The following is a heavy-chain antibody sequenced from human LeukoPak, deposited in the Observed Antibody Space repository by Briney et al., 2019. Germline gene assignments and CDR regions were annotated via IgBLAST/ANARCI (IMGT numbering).Heavy chain of an antibody. CDR3: VIVVYYAMYV. Sequence: PGGSLRQSCSTAVHRLKYAPGDTGRQAPAKGLEFVSAISSNGGSTYYADSVKGRLTISRDNSKNTLYLQMSSLRAEDEALSYSVIVVYYAMYVWGQGTTVTVSS. V-gene: IGHV3-64D*09. CDR1: VHRLKYAP. J-gene: IGHJ6*02. CDR2: ISSNGGST.